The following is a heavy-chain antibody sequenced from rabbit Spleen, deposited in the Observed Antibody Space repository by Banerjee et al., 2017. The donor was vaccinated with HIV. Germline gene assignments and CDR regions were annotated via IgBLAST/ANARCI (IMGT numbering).Heavy chain of an antibody. CDR1: GIDFSSYYY. CDR2: IAVGSGGFT. CDR3: ARDTGASFSSCDMNL. V-gene: IGHV1S45*01. J-gene: IGHJ6*01. Sequence: QQQLEESGGGLVKPGGTLTLTCKASGIDFSSYYYMCWVRQPPGKGLEWIACIAVGSGGFTYDANWAKDRFSITKTSSTTVTLHKTSLPTADAAAYFCARDTGASFSSCDMNLWGPGTLVTVS. D-gene: IGHD7-1*01.